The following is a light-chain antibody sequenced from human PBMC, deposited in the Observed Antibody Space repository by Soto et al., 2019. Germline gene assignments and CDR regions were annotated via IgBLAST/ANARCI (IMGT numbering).Light chain of an antibody. J-gene: IGLJ1*01. V-gene: IGLV2-11*01. CDR3: CSYAGSYTHYV. CDR1: SSDVGGYNY. CDR2: DVS. Sequence: QSALTQPRSVSGSPGQSVTISCTGTSSDVGGYNYVSWYQQHPGKAPKLMIYDVSKRPSGVPDRFSGSKSGNTASLTISGLQAEGGADYYCCSYAGSYTHYVFGTGTKVTGL.